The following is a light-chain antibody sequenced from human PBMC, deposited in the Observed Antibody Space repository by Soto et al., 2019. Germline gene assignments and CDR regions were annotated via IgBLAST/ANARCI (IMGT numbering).Light chain of an antibody. CDR1: QSISSW. Sequence: QLTPSSSTLSATLGDRVHIPCRASQSISSWLAWYQQKPGKAPKLLIYKASSLKSGVPSRFSGSGSGTEFTLTISSLQPDDFATYYCQHYNSYSEAFGQGTKVDIK. V-gene: IGKV1-5*03. J-gene: IGKJ1*01. CDR2: KAS. CDR3: QHYNSYSEA.